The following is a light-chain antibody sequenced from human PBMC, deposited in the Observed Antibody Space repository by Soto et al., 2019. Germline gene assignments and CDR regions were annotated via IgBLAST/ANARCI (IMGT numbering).Light chain of an antibody. CDR1: KSNIRSNY. V-gene: IGLV1-47*01. CDR2: RND. Sequence: QSVLTQPPSASGTPGQRVTISCSGSKSNIRSNYVYWYQQFPGTAPKLLIYRNDQRPSGVPDRFSGSKSGTSASLAISGLRSEDEADYYCAAWDDSLRGPVFGGGTKLTVL. J-gene: IGLJ2*01. CDR3: AAWDDSLRGPV.